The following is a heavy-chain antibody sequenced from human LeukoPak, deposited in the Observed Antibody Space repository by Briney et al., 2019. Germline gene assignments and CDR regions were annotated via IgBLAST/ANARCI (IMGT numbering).Heavy chain of an antibody. CDR2: IYHSGST. J-gene: IGHJ3*02. Sequence: SETLSLTCTVSGYSISSGYYWGWIRQPPGKGLEWIGSIYHSGSTYYNPSLKSRVTISVDTSKNQFSLKLSSVTAADTAVYYCARDGGNSVAFDIWGQGTMVTVSS. CDR3: ARDGGNSVAFDI. V-gene: IGHV4-38-2*02. CDR1: GYSISSGYY. D-gene: IGHD4-23*01.